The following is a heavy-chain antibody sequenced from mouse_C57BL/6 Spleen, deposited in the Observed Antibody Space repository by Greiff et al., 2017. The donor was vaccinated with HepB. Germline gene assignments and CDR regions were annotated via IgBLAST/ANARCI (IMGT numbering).Heavy chain of an antibody. V-gene: IGHV1-80*01. Sequence: VQLQQSGAELVKPGASVKISCKASGYAFSSYWMNWVKQRPGKGLEWIGQIYPGDGDTNYNGKFKGKATLTADKSSSTAYMQLSSLTSEDSAVHFCARSGSSGYVPFAYWGQGTLVTVSA. CDR2: IYPGDGDT. J-gene: IGHJ3*01. D-gene: IGHD3-2*02. CDR3: ARSGSSGYVPFAY. CDR1: GYAFSSYW.